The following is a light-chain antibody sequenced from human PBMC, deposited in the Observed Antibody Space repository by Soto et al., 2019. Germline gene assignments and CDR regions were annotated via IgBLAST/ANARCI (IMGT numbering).Light chain of an antibody. J-gene: IGLJ1*01. Sequence: QSALTQPRSVSGSPGQSVTISCTGTTSDVGDYNFVSWYQQHPGNAPKLMIYDVTKRPSGIPNRFSGSKSGNTASLTISGLQAEDEADYYCGSYTISSSRVFGTGTKVTVL. CDR2: DVT. V-gene: IGLV2-11*01. CDR1: TSDVGDYNF. CDR3: GSYTISSSRV.